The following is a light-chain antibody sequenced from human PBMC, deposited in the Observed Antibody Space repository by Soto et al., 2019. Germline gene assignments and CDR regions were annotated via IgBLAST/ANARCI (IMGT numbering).Light chain of an antibody. CDR3: QQYNTWPPIT. J-gene: IGKJ5*01. CDR1: QSVSSSY. V-gene: IGKV3-20*01. Sequence: EIVLTQSPGTLSLSPGERATLSCRASQSVSSSYLAWYQQKPGQAPRLLIYGASNRATGIPDRFSGSGSGTDFTLTISSLQSEDFAVYYCQQYNTWPPITFGQGTRLEIK. CDR2: GAS.